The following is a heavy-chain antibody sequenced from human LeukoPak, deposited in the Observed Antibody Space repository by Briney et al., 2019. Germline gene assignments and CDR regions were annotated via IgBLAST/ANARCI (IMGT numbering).Heavy chain of an antibody. J-gene: IGHJ4*02. D-gene: IGHD2-15*01. V-gene: IGHV3-48*03. CDR1: GFTFSSYE. Sequence: GGSLRLSCAASGFTFSSYEMNWVRQAPGKGLEWVSYISSSGSTIYYADSVKGRFTISRDNAKNSLYLQMGSLRAEDMAVYYCARVGGSTRLYDYWGQGTLVTVSS. CDR3: ARVGGSTRLYDY. CDR2: ISSSGSTI.